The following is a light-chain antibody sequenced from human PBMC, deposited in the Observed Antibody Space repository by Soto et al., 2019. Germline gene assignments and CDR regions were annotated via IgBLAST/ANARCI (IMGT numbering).Light chain of an antibody. V-gene: IGKV3-15*01. J-gene: IGKJ1*01. CDR1: QSVSSD. CDR2: GAS. Sequence: EIVMTQSPAPLSVSPGERANLSCRATQSVSSDLAWYHQKPGQAPRLLIYGASTRATGIPARFSGSGSGTEFTLTINSLQSEDFAVYYCQQYNNWPRTFGQGTKVDIK. CDR3: QQYNNWPRT.